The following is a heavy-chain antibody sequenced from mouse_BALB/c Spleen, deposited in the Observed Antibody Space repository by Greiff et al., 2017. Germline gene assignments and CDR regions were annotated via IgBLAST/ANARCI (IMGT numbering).Heavy chain of an antibody. D-gene: IGHD2-4*01. J-gene: IGHJ4*01. CDR3: ARHIYYDYDVGAMDY. V-gene: IGHV5-6*01. CDR2: ISSGGSYT. CDR1: GFTFSSYG. Sequence: EVQLVESGGDLVKPGGSLKLSCAASGFTFSSYGMSWVRQTPDKRLEWVATISSGGSYTYYPDSVKGRFTISRDNAKNTLYLQMSSLKSEDTAMYYCARHIYYDYDVGAMDYWGQGTSVTVSS.